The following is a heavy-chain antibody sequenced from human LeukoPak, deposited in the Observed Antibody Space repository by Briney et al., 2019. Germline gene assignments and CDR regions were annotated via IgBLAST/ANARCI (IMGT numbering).Heavy chain of an antibody. CDR3: ARDKISVIPALDY. J-gene: IGHJ4*02. V-gene: IGHV3-7*03. CDR1: GSTFSSHW. Sequence: GGSLRLSCAASGSTFSSHWMSWVRQAPGKGLEWVANIKEDGSEQHYVETVKGRFTISRDNVKNSLYLQMNSLRAEDTAVYFCARDKISVIPALDYWGQGTLVIVSS. CDR2: IKEDGSEQ. D-gene: IGHD2/OR15-2a*01.